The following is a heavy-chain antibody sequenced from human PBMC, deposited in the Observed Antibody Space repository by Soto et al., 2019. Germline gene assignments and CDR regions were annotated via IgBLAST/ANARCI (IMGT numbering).Heavy chain of an antibody. CDR2: TNSDGSST. CDR3: ARIKGSSVTTIDY. CDR1: GFTFSSYW. D-gene: IGHD4-17*01. Sequence: EVQLVESGGGLVQPGESLRLSCAASGFTFSSYWMHWVRQAPGKGLMWVSRTNSDGSSTRYADSVKGRFTISRDNAKNTLYLQMNSLRAEDTAVYYCARIKGSSVTTIDYWGQGTLVTVSS. V-gene: IGHV3-74*01. J-gene: IGHJ4*02.